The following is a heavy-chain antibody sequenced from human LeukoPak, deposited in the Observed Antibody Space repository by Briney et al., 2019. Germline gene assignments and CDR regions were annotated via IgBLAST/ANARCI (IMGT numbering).Heavy chain of an antibody. D-gene: IGHD3-22*01. CDR1: GGSFRGYY. CDR2: NSGST. V-gene: IGHV4-59*08. Sequence: SETLSLTRAVYGGSFRGYYWIWIRQPPGKALEWIGYNSGSTHYNPSLTSRVTVSVDTSKNQVSLKLRSVTAADTAVYYCARASYSYDINGWVPFDSWGPRTLVTVSS. J-gene: IGHJ4*01. CDR3: ARASYSYDINGWVPFDS.